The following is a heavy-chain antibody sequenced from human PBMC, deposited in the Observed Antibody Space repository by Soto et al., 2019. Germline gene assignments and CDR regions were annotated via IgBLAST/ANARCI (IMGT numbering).Heavy chain of an antibody. D-gene: IGHD2-2*01. CDR2: ISSSSSTI. CDR1: GFTFSSYS. Sequence: EVQLVESGGGLVQPGGSLRLSCAASGFTFSSYSMNWVRQAPGKGLEWVSYISSSSSTIYYADSVKGRFTISRDNAKNSLYLQMNSRRAEDTAVYYCARDLSSEVVPAASVDDPSDYWGQGTLVTVSS. V-gene: IGHV3-48*01. CDR3: ARDLSSEVVPAASVDDPSDY. J-gene: IGHJ4*02.